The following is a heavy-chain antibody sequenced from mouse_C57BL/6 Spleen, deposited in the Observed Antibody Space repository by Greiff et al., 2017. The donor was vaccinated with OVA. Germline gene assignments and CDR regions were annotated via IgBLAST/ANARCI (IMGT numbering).Heavy chain of an antibody. CDR3: ARDLTGTVYYAMDY. D-gene: IGHD4-1*01. CDR2: ISYDGSN. V-gene: IGHV3-6*01. Sequence: EVQLQESGPGLVKPSQSLSLTCSVTGYSITSGYYWNWIRQFPGNKLEWMGYISYDGSNNYNPSLKNRISITRDTSKNQFFLKLNSVTTEDTATYYCARDLTGTVYYAMDYWGQGTSVTVSS. CDR1: GYSITSGYY. J-gene: IGHJ4*01.